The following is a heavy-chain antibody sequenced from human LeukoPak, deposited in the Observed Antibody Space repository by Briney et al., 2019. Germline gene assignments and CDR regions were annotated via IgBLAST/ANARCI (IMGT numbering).Heavy chain of an antibody. CDR3: ARWGSIAVARFDY. CDR2: IYYTGST. D-gene: IGHD6-6*01. Sequence: SETLSLTCTVSGGSISNYYWSWIRQPPGRGLEWIGYIYYTGSTNYNPSLTSRVNISVDTSKNQFSLNLTSVTAADTAVYYCARWGSIAVARFDYWGQGTLVTVSS. CDR1: GGSISNYY. J-gene: IGHJ4*02. V-gene: IGHV4-59*01.